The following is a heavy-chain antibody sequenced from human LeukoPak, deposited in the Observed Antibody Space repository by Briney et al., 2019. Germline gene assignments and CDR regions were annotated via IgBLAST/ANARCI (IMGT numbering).Heavy chain of an antibody. CDR3: VRDYSGSGPNMDV. Sequence: QAGGSLRLSCAASGFTFSSYSLNWVRQTPGKGLEWVSYISSDSRMVNYADSVKGRFAIYRDNAKNSLYLQMNSLRVEDTAVYYCVRDYSGSGPNMDVWGKGTTVTVSS. CDR2: ISSDSRMV. V-gene: IGHV3-48*04. D-gene: IGHD3-10*01. J-gene: IGHJ6*03. CDR1: GFTFSSYS.